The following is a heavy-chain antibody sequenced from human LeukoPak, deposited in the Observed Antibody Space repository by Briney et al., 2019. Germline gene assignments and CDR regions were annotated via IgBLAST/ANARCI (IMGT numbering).Heavy chain of an antibody. CDR2: INPNNDGT. J-gene: IGHJ5*01. Sequence: AASVKVSCKASGYTFTGYYIHWVRQAPGQRLEWMGWINPNNDGTVYAQNFQDRVTMTIDTPITTAYMELSRLRSEDTAVYYCARARSTTVTITWGQGTLVTVSS. CDR3: ARARSTTVTIT. D-gene: IGHD4-17*01. CDR1: GYTFTGYY. V-gene: IGHV1-2*02.